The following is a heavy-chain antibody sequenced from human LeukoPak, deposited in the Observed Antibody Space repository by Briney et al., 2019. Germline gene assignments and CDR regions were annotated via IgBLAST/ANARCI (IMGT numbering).Heavy chain of an antibody. Sequence: ASVRVSCKASGYTFTGSYMHWVRQAPGQGLEWMGWINPNNGGTKSAQKFQGRVTMTRDTSISTAYMEMTRLRSDDAAVYYCATSFIVTLIKCFVLWGGAPLLTVSS. V-gene: IGHV1-2*02. J-gene: IGHJ2*01. CDR3: ATSFIVTLIKCFVL. D-gene: IGHD3-9*01. CDR1: GYTFTGSY. CDR2: INPNNGGT.